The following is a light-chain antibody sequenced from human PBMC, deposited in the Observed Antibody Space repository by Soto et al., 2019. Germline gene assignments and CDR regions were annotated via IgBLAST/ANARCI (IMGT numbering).Light chain of an antibody. J-gene: IGKJ2*02. CDR1: QSLLHTNGYTY. V-gene: IGKV2-28*01. CDR2: LGS. CDR3: MQAIQTPWT. Sequence: DIVMTQSPLSLPVTPGEPASISCRSGQSLLHTNGYTYLDWYLQKPGQSPQLLIYLGSTRASGVPARFSSSGSGTDFTLKISSVEAEDVGVYYYMQAIQTPWTFGQGTKLEIK.